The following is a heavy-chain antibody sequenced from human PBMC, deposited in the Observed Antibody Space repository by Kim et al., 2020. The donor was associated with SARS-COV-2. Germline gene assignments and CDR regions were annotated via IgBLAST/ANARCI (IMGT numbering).Heavy chain of an antibody. CDR2: IYSGGSST. J-gene: IGHJ4*02. CDR3: AKVDTVTTFIDY. D-gene: IGHD4-17*01. Sequence: GGSLRLSCAASGFTFSSYAMSWVRQAPGKGLEWVSVIYSGGSSTYYADSVKGRFTISRDNSKNTLYLQMNSLRAEDTAVYYCAKVDTVTTFIDYWGQGTLVTVSS. V-gene: IGHV3-23*03. CDR1: GFTFSSYA.